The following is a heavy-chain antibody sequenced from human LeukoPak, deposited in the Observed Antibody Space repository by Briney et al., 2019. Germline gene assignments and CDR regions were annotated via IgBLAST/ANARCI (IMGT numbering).Heavy chain of an antibody. D-gene: IGHD3-3*01. CDR1: GGSFSDYY. Sequence: PSETLSLTCAVYGGSFSDYYRTWIRQTPGQGLEWIGYIYYSGSTYYNPSLKSRVTISVDTSKNQFSLKLSSVTAADTAVYYCARADFWSGYHEYYYYYMDVWGKGTTVTVS. CDR2: IYYSGST. CDR3: ARADFWSGYHEYYYYYMDV. J-gene: IGHJ6*03. V-gene: IGHV4-34*09.